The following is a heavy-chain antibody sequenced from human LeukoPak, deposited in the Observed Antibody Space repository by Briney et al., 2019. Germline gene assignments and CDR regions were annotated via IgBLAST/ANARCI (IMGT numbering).Heavy chain of an antibody. CDR1: GYSFTSYL. V-gene: IGHV5-10-1*01. CDR2: IDPSDSYT. Sequence: GESLKISGKGSGYSFTSYLISGVRQMPGKGLEWMGRIDPSDSYTNYSPSFQGHVTITADKYISTAYLQWSSLKASDTAMYYCARHTLLHNFDYWGQGTLVTVSS. D-gene: IGHD4-11*01. CDR3: ARHTLLHNFDY. J-gene: IGHJ4*02.